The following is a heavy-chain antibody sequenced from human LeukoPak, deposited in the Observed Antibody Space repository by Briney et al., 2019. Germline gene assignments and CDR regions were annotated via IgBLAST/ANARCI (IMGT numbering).Heavy chain of an antibody. D-gene: IGHD3-10*01. CDR2: ISSNGGST. CDR1: GFTFSSYA. V-gene: IGHV3-64D*06. CDR3: VKGKVWFGEKGNWFDP. J-gene: IGHJ5*02. Sequence: GGSLRLSCSASGFTFSSYALHWVRQAPGKGLEYVSAISSNGGSTYYADSVKGRFTISRDNSKNTLYLQMSSLRAEDTAVYYCVKGKVWFGEKGNWFDPWGQGTLVTVSS.